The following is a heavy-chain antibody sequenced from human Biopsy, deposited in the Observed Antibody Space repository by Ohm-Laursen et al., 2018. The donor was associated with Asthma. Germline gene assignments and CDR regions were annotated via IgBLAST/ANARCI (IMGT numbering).Heavy chain of an antibody. J-gene: IGHJ4*02. CDR3: AKASSSGWSAPLDY. CDR1: GFVFDDYA. CDR2: IIWDGARV. D-gene: IGHD6-19*01. Sequence: SLRLSCAASGFVFDDYALHWVRQTPGKGLEWVSSIIWDGARVDYADAVKGRFTISRDNAKNSLYLQMNTLKTEDTAIYFCAKASSSGWSAPLDYWGQGMLVTVSS. V-gene: IGHV3-9*01.